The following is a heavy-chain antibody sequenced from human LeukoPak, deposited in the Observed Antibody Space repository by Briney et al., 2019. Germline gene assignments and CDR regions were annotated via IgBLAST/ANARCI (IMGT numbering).Heavy chain of an antibody. J-gene: IGHJ5*02. CDR2: ICYNGNT. CDR3: ARHKSRIDWFDP. V-gene: IGHV4-39*01. CDR1: GDSISSSGYC. D-gene: IGHD3-16*02. Sequence: SETLSLTCTLSGDSISSSGYCWGWIRQPPGKGLECVGLICYNGNTYYTPSLKGRVTISVDTSKNQFSLRLSSVTAADTAMYYCARHKSRIDWFDPWSQGTLVTVSS.